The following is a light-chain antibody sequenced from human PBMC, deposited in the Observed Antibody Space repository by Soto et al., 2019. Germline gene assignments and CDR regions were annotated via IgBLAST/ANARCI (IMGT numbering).Light chain of an antibody. Sequence: DVQMTQSPSTLSASIGDRVTITCRSSKNIDQGLAWFQQKPGKAPKVLIYKASTLQTGVPSRFSASGSATEFTLTISSLQPDDFATYYCQHHDGYSPCTFGQGTKVEI. CDR1: KNIDQG. CDR3: QHHDGYSPCT. V-gene: IGKV1-5*03. CDR2: KAS. J-gene: IGKJ1*01.